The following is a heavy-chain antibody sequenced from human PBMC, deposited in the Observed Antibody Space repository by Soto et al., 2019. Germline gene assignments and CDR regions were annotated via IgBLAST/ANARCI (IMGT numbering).Heavy chain of an antibody. J-gene: IGHJ6*02. CDR2: IFSDNER. CDR3: VRMNADSYQFYYAMDV. V-gene: IGHV2-26*01. D-gene: IGHD4-17*01. Sequence: QVTLKESGPVLAKPTETLTLTCTVSGFSLSTGRMGVSWIRQPPGKALEWLAHIFSDNERSYSTSMQGRLTISKDPSGSQVVLSMTNLDPVDTGTYYCVRMNADSYQFYYAMDVWGQGTTVTVSS. CDR1: GFSLSTGRMG.